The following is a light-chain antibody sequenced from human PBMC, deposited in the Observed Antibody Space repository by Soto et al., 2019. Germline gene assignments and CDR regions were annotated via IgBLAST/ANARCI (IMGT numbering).Light chain of an antibody. J-gene: IGKJ1*01. CDR1: QSVSSN. CDR2: GAS. V-gene: IGKV3-15*01. CDR3: QQYNNWWT. Sequence: EIVMTQSPATLSLSPGEGGTLSCRASQSVSSNLAWYQQKLGQAPRLLIYGASTRATGIPARFSGSGSGTEFTLTINSVQSEDLAVYYCQQYNNWWTFGQGTKVDI.